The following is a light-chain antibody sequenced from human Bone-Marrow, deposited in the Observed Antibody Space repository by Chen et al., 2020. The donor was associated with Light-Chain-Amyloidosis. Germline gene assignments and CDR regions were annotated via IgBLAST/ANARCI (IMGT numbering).Light chain of an antibody. Sequence: SYVVTQPSSVAVAPGRTATVACGGNNIGSTSVQWYQQTPGQAPLLVVYDDSDRPSGIPERLSGSNSGNTATLTVCRVEAGDEADYYCQVWDRSSDRPVFGGGTKLTVL. CDR3: QVWDRSSDRPV. V-gene: IGLV3-21*02. J-gene: IGLJ3*02. CDR1: NIGSTS. CDR2: DDS.